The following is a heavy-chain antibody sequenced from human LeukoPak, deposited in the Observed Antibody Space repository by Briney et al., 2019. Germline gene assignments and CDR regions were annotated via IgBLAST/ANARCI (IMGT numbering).Heavy chain of an antibody. J-gene: IGHJ5*02. CDR3: ARLSGYDFSSCWGGWFDP. CDR2: INHSGST. CDR1: GGSFSGYY. Sequence: KPSETLSLTCAVYGGSFSGYYWSWIRPPPGKGLEWIAEINHSGSTNYNPSLKSRVTISVDTSKNQFSLKLSSVTAADTAVYCCARLSGYDFSSCWGGWFDPWGQGTLVTVSS. V-gene: IGHV4-34*01. D-gene: IGHD3-3*01.